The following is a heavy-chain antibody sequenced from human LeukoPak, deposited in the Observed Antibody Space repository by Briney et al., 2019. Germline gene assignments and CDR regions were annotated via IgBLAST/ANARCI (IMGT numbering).Heavy chain of an antibody. D-gene: IGHD5-12*01. Sequence: SETLSLTCAVYGGSFSGYYWSWIRQPPGKGLEWIGEINHSGSTNYNPSLKSRVTISVDTSKNQFSLKLSSVTAADTAVYYCARGGLRNSGQNWFDPWGQGTLVTVSS. CDR2: INHSGST. J-gene: IGHJ5*02. CDR3: ARGGLRNSGQNWFDP. V-gene: IGHV4-34*01. CDR1: GGSFSGYY.